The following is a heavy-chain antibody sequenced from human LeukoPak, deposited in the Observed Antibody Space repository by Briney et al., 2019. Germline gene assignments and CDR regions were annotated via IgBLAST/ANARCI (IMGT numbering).Heavy chain of an antibody. D-gene: IGHD3-22*01. Sequence: ASVKVSCKASGYTFTSYGISWVRQAPGQGLEWMGWISAYNGNTNYAQKLQGRVTMTTDTSTSTAHMELRSLRSDDTAVYYCAREGYDSSGYYYVSLDYWGQGTLVTVSS. V-gene: IGHV1-18*01. CDR2: ISAYNGNT. J-gene: IGHJ4*02. CDR1: GYTFTSYG. CDR3: AREGYDSSGYYYVSLDY.